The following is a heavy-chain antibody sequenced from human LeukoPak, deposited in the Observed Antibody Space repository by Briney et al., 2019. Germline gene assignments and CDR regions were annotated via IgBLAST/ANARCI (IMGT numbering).Heavy chain of an antibody. V-gene: IGHV1-2*02. CDR3: ARWCSTSCYTGPRAFDI. CDR2: INPDSGGT. CDR1: GYTFTGYY. D-gene: IGHD2-2*02. Sequence: ASVKVSCKASGYTFTGYYMHWVRQAPGQGLEWMGWINPDSGGTNYAQKFQGRVTMTRDTYISTAYMELSRLRSDDTAVYYCARWCSTSCYTGPRAFDIWGQGTMVTVSS. J-gene: IGHJ3*02.